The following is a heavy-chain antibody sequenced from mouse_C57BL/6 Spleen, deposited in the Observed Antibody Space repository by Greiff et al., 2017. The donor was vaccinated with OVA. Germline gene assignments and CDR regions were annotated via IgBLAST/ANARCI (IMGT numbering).Heavy chain of an antibody. J-gene: IGHJ2*01. CDR2: IDPETGGT. Sequence: QVQLKESGAELVRPGASVTLSCKASGYTFPDYEMHWVKQTPVHGLEWIGAIDPETGGTAYNQKFKGKAILTADKSSSTAYMELRSLTSEDSAVYYCTAQATDYWGQGTTLTVSS. V-gene: IGHV1-15*01. CDR1: GYTFPDYE. CDR3: TAQATDY. D-gene: IGHD3-2*02.